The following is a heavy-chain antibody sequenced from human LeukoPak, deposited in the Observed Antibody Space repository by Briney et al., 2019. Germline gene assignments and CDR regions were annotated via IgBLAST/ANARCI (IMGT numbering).Heavy chain of an antibody. Sequence: AASVKDSCKASGGTFSSYAISWVRQAPGQGLEWMGGIIPIFGTANYAQKFQGRVTITTDESTSTAYMELSSRRSEDTAVYYCARGDGDYPDYYYYYMDVWGKGTTVTVSS. V-gene: IGHV1-69*05. CDR1: GGTFSSYA. J-gene: IGHJ6*03. CDR2: IIPIFGTA. D-gene: IGHD4-17*01. CDR3: ARGDGDYPDYYYYYMDV.